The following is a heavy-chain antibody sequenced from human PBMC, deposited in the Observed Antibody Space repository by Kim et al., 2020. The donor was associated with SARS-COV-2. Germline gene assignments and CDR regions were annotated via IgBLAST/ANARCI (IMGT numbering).Heavy chain of an antibody. Sequence: GGSLRLSCAASGFSLSDSVMHWVRQASGKGLEWVGLVRSKAKNYATEYDASVKGRFTISRDDSKNTAYLQMNSLKTEDTAIYYCGTMGEVGWGQGTLATV. CDR3: GTMGEVG. CDR1: GFSLSDSV. J-gene: IGHJ4*02. V-gene: IGHV3-73*01. D-gene: IGHD3-16*01. CDR2: VRSKAKNYAT.